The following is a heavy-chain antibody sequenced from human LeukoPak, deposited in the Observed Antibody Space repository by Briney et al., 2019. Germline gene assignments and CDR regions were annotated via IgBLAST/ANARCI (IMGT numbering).Heavy chain of an antibody. V-gene: IGHV3-23*01. CDR1: GFTFSTYA. Sequence: GESLRLSCAASGFTFSTYAMSWVRRAPGKGLEWVSVISGSGDSAYYADSVKGRFTISRDNSKNTLYLQMNSLRAEDTAVYYCAKDGAVTGTFRAFDYWGQGTLVTVSS. D-gene: IGHD6-19*01. CDR3: AKDGAVTGTFRAFDY. CDR2: ISGSGDSA. J-gene: IGHJ4*02.